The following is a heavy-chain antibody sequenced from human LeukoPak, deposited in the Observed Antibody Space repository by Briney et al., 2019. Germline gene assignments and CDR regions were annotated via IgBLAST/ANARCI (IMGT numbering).Heavy chain of an antibody. Sequence: ASVKVSCKASGYTFTTYGITWVRQAPGQGLEWMGWTSGYNGDTNYAQKLQGRVTMTRDTSISTAYMELSRLRSDDTAVYYCARSKLIVGATLDYWGQGTLVTVSS. J-gene: IGHJ4*02. CDR3: ARSKLIVGATLDY. D-gene: IGHD1-26*01. CDR2: TSGYNGDT. CDR1: GYTFTTYG. V-gene: IGHV1-18*01.